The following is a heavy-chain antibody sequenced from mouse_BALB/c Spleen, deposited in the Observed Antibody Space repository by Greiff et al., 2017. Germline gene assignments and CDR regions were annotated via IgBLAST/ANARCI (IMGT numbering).Heavy chain of an antibody. D-gene: IGHD2-14*01. Sequence: VQLQQSGAELVRPGSSVKISCKASGYAFSSYWMNWVKQRPGQGLEWIGQIYPGDGDTNYNGKFKGKATLTADKSSSTAYMQLSSLTSEDSAVYFCARAYYRYDGFAYWGQGTLVTVSA. CDR1: GYAFSSYW. CDR3: ARAYYRYDGFAY. CDR2: IYPGDGDT. J-gene: IGHJ3*01. V-gene: IGHV1-80*01.